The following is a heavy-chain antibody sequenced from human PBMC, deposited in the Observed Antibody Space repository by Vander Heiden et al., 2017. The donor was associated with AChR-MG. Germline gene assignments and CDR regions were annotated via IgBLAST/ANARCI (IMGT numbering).Heavy chain of an antibody. V-gene: IGHV3-21*01. D-gene: IGHD2-21*02. CDR1: GFTFSSYS. Sequence: EVQLVESGGGLVKPGGSLRLSCAASGFTFSSYSMNWVRQAPGKGLEWVSSISSSSSYIYYADSVKGRFTISRDNAKNSLYLQMNSLRAEDTAVYYCARAMRHIVVVTAIPDYWGQGTLVTLSS. CDR2: ISSSSSYI. J-gene: IGHJ4*02. CDR3: ARAMRHIVVVTAIPDY.